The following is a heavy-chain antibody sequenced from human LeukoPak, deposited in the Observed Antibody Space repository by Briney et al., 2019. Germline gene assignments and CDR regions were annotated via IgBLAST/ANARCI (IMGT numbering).Heavy chain of an antibody. V-gene: IGHV4-59*12. CDR1: GGSISSYY. CDR3: ARANCGGGSCYSDY. CDR2: IYYSGST. Sequence: SETLSLTCTVSGGSISSYYWSWIRRPLGQGLEGIGYIYYSGSTYYNPSLKSRVTISVDTSKNQFSLKLSSVTAADTAVYYCARANCGGGSCYSDYWGQGTLVTVSS. D-gene: IGHD2-15*01. J-gene: IGHJ4*02.